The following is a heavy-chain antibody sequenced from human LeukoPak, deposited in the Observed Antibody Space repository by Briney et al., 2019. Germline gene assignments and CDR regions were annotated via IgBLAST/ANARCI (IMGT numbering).Heavy chain of an antibody. V-gene: IGHV1-18*01. CDR3: ARDRRGIAAAGHFDY. CDR1: GYTFTSYG. CDR2: ISACNGNT. D-gene: IGHD6-13*01. Sequence: ASVKVSCKASGYTFTSYGISWVRQAPGQGLEWMGWISACNGNTNYAQKLQGRVTMTTDTSTSTAYMELRSLRSDDTAVYYCARDRRGIAAAGHFDYWGQGTLVTVSS. J-gene: IGHJ4*02.